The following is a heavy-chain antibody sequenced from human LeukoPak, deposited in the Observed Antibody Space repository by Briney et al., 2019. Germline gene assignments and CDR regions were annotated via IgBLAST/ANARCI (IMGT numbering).Heavy chain of an antibody. CDR1: GYTFTSYG. D-gene: IGHD3-16*02. CDR2: ISAYNGNT. Sequence: ASVKVSCKASGYTFTSYGISWVRQAPGQGLEWMGWISAYNGNTNYAQKLQGRVTMTTDTSTSTAYMELRSLRSDDTAVYYCARVGGGIYDYVWGSYHLDYWGQGTLVTVPS. J-gene: IGHJ4*02. V-gene: IGHV1-18*01. CDR3: ARVGGGIYDYVWGSYHLDY.